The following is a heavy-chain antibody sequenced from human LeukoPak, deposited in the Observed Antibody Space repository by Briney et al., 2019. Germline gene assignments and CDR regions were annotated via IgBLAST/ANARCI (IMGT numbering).Heavy chain of an antibody. D-gene: IGHD6-13*01. CDR1: GFTFSIYA. CDR3: AKQRAAAGPLGY. V-gene: IGHV3-23*01. J-gene: IGHJ4*02. CDR2: ISGSGGTA. Sequence: GGSLRLSCAASGFTFSIYAMSWVRQAPGKGLEWVSAISGSGGTAYYAGSVKGRFTISRDNSKNTLYLQMNSLRAEDTAVYYCAKQRAAAGPLGYWGQGTLVTVSS.